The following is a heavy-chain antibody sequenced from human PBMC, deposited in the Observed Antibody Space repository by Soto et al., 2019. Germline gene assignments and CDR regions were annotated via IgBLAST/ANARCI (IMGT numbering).Heavy chain of an antibody. V-gene: IGHV3-23*01. D-gene: IGHD3-9*01. CDR2: ISGSGGST. CDR1: GFTFSSYA. CDR3: ARGGNYPSINYDILTGSILHYYYYYMDV. J-gene: IGHJ6*03. Sequence: EVQLLESGGGLVQPGGSLRLSCAASGFTFSSYAMSWVRQAPGKGLEWVSAISGSGGSTYYADSVKGRFTISRDNSKNTLYLQMNGLRAEDTAVYYCARGGNYPSINYDILTGSILHYYYYYMDVCGKGTTVIVSS.